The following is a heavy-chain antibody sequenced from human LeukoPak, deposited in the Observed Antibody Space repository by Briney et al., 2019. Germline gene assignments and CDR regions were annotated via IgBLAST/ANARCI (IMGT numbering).Heavy chain of an antibody. CDR2: INTNTESP. CDR3: ARVVRGSSGYRYYFDY. D-gene: IGHD5-12*01. CDR1: GYTFTSYA. Sequence: ASVKVSCTASGYTFTSYAMNWVRQAPGQGLEWMGWINTNTESPTYAQGFTGRFVFSLDTSVSTAYPQISSLKAEDTAVYYCARVVRGSSGYRYYFDYRGQGTLVTVSS. J-gene: IGHJ4*02. V-gene: IGHV7-4-1*02.